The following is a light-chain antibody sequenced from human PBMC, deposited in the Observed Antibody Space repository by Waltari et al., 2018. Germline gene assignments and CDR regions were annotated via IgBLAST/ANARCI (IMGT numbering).Light chain of an antibody. CDR1: SNDIGLYDY. J-gene: IGLJ3*02. Sequence: QSALTQPASVSGSPGQSITISCTGTSNDIGLYDYVSWYQKYPGKAPKLIIYDVSNRPSGVSNRFSGSKSGNTASLTISGLQAEDEADYYCSSYSRSSTLVVFGGGAKLTV. CDR3: SSYSRSSTLVV. V-gene: IGLV2-14*01. CDR2: DVS.